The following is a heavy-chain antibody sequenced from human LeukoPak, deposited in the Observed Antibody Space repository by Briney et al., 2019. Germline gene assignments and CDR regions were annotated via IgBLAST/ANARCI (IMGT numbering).Heavy chain of an antibody. D-gene: IGHD3-10*01. CDR1: GFTFSSYA. CDR3: AKDLSYYGSGSSDY. J-gene: IGHJ4*02. Sequence: GGSLRLSCAASGFTFSSYAMSWVRQAPGKGLEWVSAISGSGGSTYYADSVKGRFTISRDNSKNTLYLQMNSLRAEDTAVYYCAKDLSYYGSGSSDYWGQGTLVTVSS. V-gene: IGHV3-23*01. CDR2: ISGSGGST.